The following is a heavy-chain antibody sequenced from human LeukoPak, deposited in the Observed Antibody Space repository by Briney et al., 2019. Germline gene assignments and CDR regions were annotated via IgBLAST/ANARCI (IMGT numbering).Heavy chain of an antibody. D-gene: IGHD2-2*01. CDR3: ARIPGYCSSTSCYCISFDP. Sequence: GEPLESSFQGSGYRFTSYWIGWGRPRPGKGLGGMGMIYPGESDTRYSPSFQGQVPISADKSISTAYLQWSSLKASDTAMYYCARIPGYCSSTSCYCISFDPWGQGTLVTVSS. CDR1: GYRFTSYW. V-gene: IGHV5-51*01. J-gene: IGHJ5*02. CDR2: IYPGESDT.